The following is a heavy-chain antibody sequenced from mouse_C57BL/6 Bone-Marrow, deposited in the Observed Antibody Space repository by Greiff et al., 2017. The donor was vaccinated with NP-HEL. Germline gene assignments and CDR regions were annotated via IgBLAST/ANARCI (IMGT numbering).Heavy chain of an antibody. Sequence: EVQLQQSGPELVKPGASVKISCKASGYTFTDYYMNWVKQSHGKSLEWIGDINPNNGGTSYNQKFKGKATLTVDKSSSTAYMELRSLTSEDSAVYYCARNPPNFYAMDYWGQGTSVTVSS. CDR3: ARNPPNFYAMDY. D-gene: IGHD4-1*01. V-gene: IGHV1-26*01. CDR2: INPNNGGT. J-gene: IGHJ4*01. CDR1: GYTFTDYY.